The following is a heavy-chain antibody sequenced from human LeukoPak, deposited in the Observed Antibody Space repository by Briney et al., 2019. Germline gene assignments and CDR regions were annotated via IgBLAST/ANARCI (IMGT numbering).Heavy chain of an antibody. CDR1: GGTFISYT. Sequence: SVKVSCKASGGTFISYTISWVRQAPGQGLEWMGRIIPILGIANYAQKFQGRVTITADKSTSTAYMEQSSLRSEDTAVYYCARDHGDYGWFDPWGQGTLVTVSS. J-gene: IGHJ5*02. CDR2: IIPILGIA. V-gene: IGHV1-69*04. CDR3: ARDHGDYGWFDP. D-gene: IGHD4-17*01.